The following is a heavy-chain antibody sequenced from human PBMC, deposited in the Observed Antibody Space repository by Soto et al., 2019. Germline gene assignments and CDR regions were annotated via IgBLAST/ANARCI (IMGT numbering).Heavy chain of an antibody. CDR2: MSVTGVST. CDR3: AKLGSALHLDY. Sequence: EVQLLESGGGLVQPGGSLRLSCAASGFTFSDFAMSWVRQAPGEGLEWVSGMSVTGVSTYYADSVKGRFTIFRDNSKNTLSLQMDSLRAEETAVYYCAKLGSALHLDYWGQGTLVTVSS. J-gene: IGHJ4*02. V-gene: IGHV3-23*01. D-gene: IGHD3-10*01. CDR1: GFTFSDFA.